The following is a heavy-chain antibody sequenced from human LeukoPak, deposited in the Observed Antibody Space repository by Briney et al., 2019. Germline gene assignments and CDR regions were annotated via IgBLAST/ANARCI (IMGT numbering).Heavy chain of an antibody. V-gene: IGHV3-30*04. Sequence: GGSLRLSCAASGFTFSSYAMHWVRQAPGKGLEWVAVISHDGSNKYYADSVKGRFTISRDNSKNTLYLQMNSLRAEDTAVYYCARPYDSSGYWHDAFDIWGQGTMVTVSS. CDR1: GFTFSSYA. CDR2: ISHDGSNK. J-gene: IGHJ3*02. CDR3: ARPYDSSGYWHDAFDI. D-gene: IGHD3-22*01.